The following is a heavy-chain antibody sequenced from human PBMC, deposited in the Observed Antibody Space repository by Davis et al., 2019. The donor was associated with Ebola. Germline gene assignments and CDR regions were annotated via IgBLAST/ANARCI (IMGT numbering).Heavy chain of an antibody. CDR2: IYSGGST. V-gene: IGHV3-66*02. CDR1: GFTVSSNY. Sequence: GESLKISCEVSGFTVSSNYMSWVRQAPGKGLEWVSVIYSGGSTYYADTVKGRFTISRDNSKNTLYLQMNSLRAEDTAVYYCARTITMVLNPFDYWGQGTLVTVSS. J-gene: IGHJ4*02. CDR3: ARTITMVLNPFDY. D-gene: IGHD3-10*01.